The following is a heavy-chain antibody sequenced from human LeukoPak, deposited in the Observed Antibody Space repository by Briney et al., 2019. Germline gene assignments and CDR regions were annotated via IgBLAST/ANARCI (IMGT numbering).Heavy chain of an antibody. D-gene: IGHD6-13*01. CDR2: ISSSSSYI. Sequence: PGGSLRLSCAASGFTFSSYSMNWVRHDPGRGLEWVSFISSSSSYIYYADSVKGRFTISRDNAKNSLYLQMNSLRAEDTAVYYCARDMYSSSSYDAFDVWGQGTMVTVSS. CDR3: ARDMYSSSSYDAFDV. CDR1: GFTFSSYS. J-gene: IGHJ3*01. V-gene: IGHV3-21*01.